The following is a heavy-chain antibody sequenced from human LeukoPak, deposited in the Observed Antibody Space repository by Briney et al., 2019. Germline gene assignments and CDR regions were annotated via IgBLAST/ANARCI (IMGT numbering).Heavy chain of an antibody. Sequence: ASVKVSCKASGYTFTGYYMHWVRQAPGQGLEWMGWINPNSGGTNYAQKFQGRVTMIRDTSISTAYMELSRLRSDDTAVYYCARGSCSGGSCYSHYYYYGMDVWGQGTTVTVSS. D-gene: IGHD2-15*01. CDR1: GYTFTGYY. CDR2: INPNSGGT. J-gene: IGHJ6*02. CDR3: ARGSCSGGSCYSHYYYYGMDV. V-gene: IGHV1-2*02.